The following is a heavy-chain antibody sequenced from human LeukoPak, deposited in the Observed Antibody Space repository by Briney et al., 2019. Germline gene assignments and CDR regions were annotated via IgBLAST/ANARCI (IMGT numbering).Heavy chain of an antibody. CDR1: GFTFSSYA. CDR3: ARDGDSGWYLRYYGMDV. Sequence: GGSLRLSCAASGFTFSSYAMHWVRQAPGKGLEWVAVISYDGSNKYYADSVKGRFTISRDNSKNTLYLQMNSLRAEDTAVYCCARDGDSGWYLRYYGMDVWGKGTTVTVSS. CDR2: ISYDGSNK. J-gene: IGHJ6*04. D-gene: IGHD6-19*01. V-gene: IGHV3-30*04.